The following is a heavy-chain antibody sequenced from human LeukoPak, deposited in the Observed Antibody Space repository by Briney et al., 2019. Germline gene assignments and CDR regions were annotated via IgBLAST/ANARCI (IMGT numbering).Heavy chain of an antibody. D-gene: IGHD6-13*01. Sequence: GGSLRLSCAASGFTFSNYWMHWVRQVPGKGLVWVSRISIDGSSTNYADSVRGRFTVSRDNAKNTLFLQMNSLRAEDMALYYCAKDIAAAGDDAFDIWGQGTMVTVSS. V-gene: IGHV3-74*01. J-gene: IGHJ3*02. CDR3: AKDIAAAGDDAFDI. CDR1: GFTFSNYW. CDR2: ISIDGSST.